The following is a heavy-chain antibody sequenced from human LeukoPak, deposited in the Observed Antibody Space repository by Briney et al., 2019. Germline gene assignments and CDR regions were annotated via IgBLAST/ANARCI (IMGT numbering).Heavy chain of an antibody. CDR2: IWYDGSNK. D-gene: IGHD3-3*01. J-gene: IGHJ4*02. CDR3: AGGEYDFWSGYYLGGLY. V-gene: IGHV3-33*01. CDR1: GFTFSSYG. Sequence: GGSLRLSCAASGFTFSSYGMHWVRQAPGKGLEWVAVIWYDGSNKYSADSVKGRFTISRDNSKNTLYLQMNSLRAEDTAVYYCAGGEYDFWSGYYLGGLYWGQGTLVTVSS.